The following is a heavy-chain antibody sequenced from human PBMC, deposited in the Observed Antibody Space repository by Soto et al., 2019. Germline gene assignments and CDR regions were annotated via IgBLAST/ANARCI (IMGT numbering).Heavy chain of an antibody. CDR1: GGTFSSYT. Sequence: QVQLVQSGAEVKKPGSSVKVSCKASGGTFSSYTISWVRQAPGQGLEWMGRIIPILGIANYAQKFKGRVTITAGKPTSTAYMELCSLRSEDTAVYYWARDLAGARGFGMDVWGQGTTVTVSS. J-gene: IGHJ6*02. D-gene: IGHD1-26*01. CDR3: ARDLAGARGFGMDV. CDR2: IIPILGIA. V-gene: IGHV1-69*08.